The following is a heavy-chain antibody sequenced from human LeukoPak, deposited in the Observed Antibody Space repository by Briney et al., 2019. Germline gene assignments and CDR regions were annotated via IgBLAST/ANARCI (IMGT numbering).Heavy chain of an antibody. D-gene: IGHD1-14*01. V-gene: IGHV3-74*01. CDR1: GFTFSSYW. Sequence: PGGSLRLSCAASGFTFSSYWMHWVRQAPGKGLVWVSRINSDGSSTSYADSVKGRFTISRDNSRTMVYLQMDRLRAEDTAIYYCAKDRTWEPAPSHFNYWAQGTLVTVSA. J-gene: IGHJ4*02. CDR2: INSDGSST. CDR3: AKDRTWEPAPSHFNY.